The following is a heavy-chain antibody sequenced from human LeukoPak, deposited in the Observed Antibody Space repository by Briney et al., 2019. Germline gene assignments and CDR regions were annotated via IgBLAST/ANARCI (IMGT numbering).Heavy chain of an antibody. CDR2: INHSGST. Sequence: SETLSLTCAVYGGSFSGYYWSWIRQPPGKGLEWIGEINHSGSTNYNPSLKSRVTISVDTSKNQFSLKLSSVTAADTAVYYCARDPYFGELSPHVYYWYMDVWGKGTTVTISS. CDR3: ARDPYFGELSPHVYYWYMDV. V-gene: IGHV4-34*01. CDR1: GGSFSGYY. J-gene: IGHJ6*03. D-gene: IGHD3-10*01.